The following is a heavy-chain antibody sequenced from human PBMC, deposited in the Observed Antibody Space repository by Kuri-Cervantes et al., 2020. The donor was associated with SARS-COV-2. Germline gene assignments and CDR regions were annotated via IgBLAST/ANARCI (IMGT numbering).Heavy chain of an antibody. CDR1: GFTFSSYW. D-gene: IGHD1-7*01. CDR2: IKQDGSEK. J-gene: IGHJ3*02. Sequence: GESLKISCAASGFTFSSYWMSWVRQAPGKGLEWVANIKQDGSEKYYVDSVKGRFTISRDNAKNSLYLQMNSLRAEDTAVYYCAKDPAYNWNYQAHDAFDIWGQGTVVTVSS. CDR3: AKDPAYNWNYQAHDAFDI. V-gene: IGHV3-7*03.